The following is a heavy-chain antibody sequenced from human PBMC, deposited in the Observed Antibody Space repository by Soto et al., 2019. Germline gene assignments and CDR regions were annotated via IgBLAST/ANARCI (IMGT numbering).Heavy chain of an antibody. CDR3: AMHMVFGDYYYYYMDV. D-gene: IGHD3-10*01. V-gene: IGHV3-74*01. CDR2: ISSDGSST. Sequence: EVQLEESGGGLVQPGGSLRLSCAASGFTFSGYWMNWVRQAPGKGLVWVSRISSDGSSTTYADSVKGRFTISRDNAKNTLYLQMNSLRAADTAVYYCAMHMVFGDYYYYYMDVWGKGTTVTVSS. J-gene: IGHJ6*03. CDR1: GFTFSGYW.